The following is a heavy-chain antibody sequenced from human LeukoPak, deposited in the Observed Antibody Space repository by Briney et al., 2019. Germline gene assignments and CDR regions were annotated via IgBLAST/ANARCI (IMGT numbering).Heavy chain of an antibody. CDR3: ARVPPEYSSSSGPGDY. Sequence: GESLKISCKGSGYSFTSYWIGWVRQMPGKGLEWMGIIYPGDSDTRYSPSFQGQVTISADKSISTAYLQWSSLKASDTAMYYCARVPPEYSSSSGPGDYWGQGTLVTVSS. CDR2: IYPGDSDT. D-gene: IGHD6-6*01. J-gene: IGHJ4*02. CDR1: GYSFTSYW. V-gene: IGHV5-51*01.